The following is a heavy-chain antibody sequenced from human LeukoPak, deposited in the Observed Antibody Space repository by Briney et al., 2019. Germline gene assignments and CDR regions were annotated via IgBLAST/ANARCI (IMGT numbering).Heavy chain of an antibody. CDR2: ISAYNGNT. CDR3: AREICGAGGDCYYRHFDY. Sequence: ASVKVSCKASGYTFTSYGISRVRQAPGQGLEWMGWISAYNGNTNYAQKLQGRVTMTTDTSTSTAYMELRSLRSDDTAVYYCAREICGAGGDCYYRHFDYWGQETLVTVSS. CDR1: GYTFTSYG. D-gene: IGHD2-21*02. J-gene: IGHJ4*02. V-gene: IGHV1-18*01.